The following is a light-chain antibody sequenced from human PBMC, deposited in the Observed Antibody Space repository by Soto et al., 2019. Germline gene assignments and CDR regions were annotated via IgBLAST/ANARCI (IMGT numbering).Light chain of an antibody. Sequence: DIQLTQSPSSLSASVGDRVTITCQASQDISNYLNWYEQKPGKAPNLLIFDASKLKTGVPSRFXRRGSGTVFTFTISSLQPEDVATYFCQQYNNFSPLTFGGGTNVEIK. V-gene: IGKV1-33*01. CDR3: QQYNNFSPLT. CDR1: QDISNY. J-gene: IGKJ4*01. CDR2: DAS.